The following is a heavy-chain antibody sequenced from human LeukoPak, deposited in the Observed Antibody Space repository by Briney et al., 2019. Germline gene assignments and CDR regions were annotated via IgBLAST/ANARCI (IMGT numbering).Heavy chain of an antibody. Sequence: PGGSLRLSCAASEFTFSNYAIHWVRQAPGKGLEWVTIISDDGSGKYYAGSVKGRFTISRDNSKNTVYLQMNSLRDDDTAVYYCARDGSHYDSSLDSWGQGTLVTVSS. CDR3: ARDGSHYDSSLDS. CDR2: ISDDGSGK. D-gene: IGHD3-22*01. CDR1: EFTFSNYA. J-gene: IGHJ4*02. V-gene: IGHV3-30*04.